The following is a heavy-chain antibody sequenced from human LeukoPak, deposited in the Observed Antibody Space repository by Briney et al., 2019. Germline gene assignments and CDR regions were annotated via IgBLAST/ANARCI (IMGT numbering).Heavy chain of an antibody. J-gene: IGHJ6*03. CDR2: IYYSGST. CDR1: GGSISSSSYY. CDR3: ARGYQGFWRPYYYYYMDV. Sequence: SETLSLTCTVSGGSISSSSYYWGWIRQPPGKGLEGIGSIYYSGSTYYNPSLKSRVTISVDTSKNQFSLKLSSVTAADTAVYYCARGYQGFWRPYYYYYMDVWGKGTTVTVSS. D-gene: IGHD3-3*01. V-gene: IGHV4-39*07.